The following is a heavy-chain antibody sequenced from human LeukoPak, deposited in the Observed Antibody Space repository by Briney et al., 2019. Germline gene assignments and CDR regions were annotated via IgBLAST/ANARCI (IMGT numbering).Heavy chain of an antibody. CDR3: AREDLDPIIVVGGYDY. J-gene: IGHJ4*02. CDR2: ISAYNGNT. Sequence: ASVKVSCKASGYTFTSYGISWVRQAPGQGLEWMGWISAYNGNTNYAQKLQGRVTMTTDTSTSTAYMELRSLRSEDTAVYYCAREDLDPIIVVGGYDYWGQGTLVTVSS. V-gene: IGHV1-18*01. CDR1: GYTFTSYG. D-gene: IGHD2-21*01.